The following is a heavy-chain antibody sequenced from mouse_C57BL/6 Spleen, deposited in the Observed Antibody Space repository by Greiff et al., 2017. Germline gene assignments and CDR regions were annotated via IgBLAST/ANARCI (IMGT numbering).Heavy chain of an antibody. CDR3: ARSYDYDGIYAIDY. D-gene: IGHD2-4*01. CDR1: GFSLPSYG. J-gene: IGHJ4*01. V-gene: IGHV2-2*01. Sequence: QVQLQQSGPGLVQPSPSLSITCTVSGFSLPSYGVHWVRQSPGKGLEWLGVIWSGGSTDYNAAFISRLSSSKDNSKIHCFFKMNSLQADDTAIYYCARSYDYDGIYAIDYWGQGTSLTVSS. CDR2: IWSGGST.